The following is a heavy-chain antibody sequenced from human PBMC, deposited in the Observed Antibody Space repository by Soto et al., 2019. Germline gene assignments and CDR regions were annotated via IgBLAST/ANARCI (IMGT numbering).Heavy chain of an antibody. J-gene: IGHJ6*03. CDR3: ARNYCSSTSCSARPYYMDV. CDR1: GYSFTSYW. D-gene: IGHD2-2*01. Sequence: GESLKISCKGSGYSFTSYWIGWVRQMPGKGLEWMGIIYPGDSDTRYSPSFQGQVTISADKSISTAYLQWSSLKASDTAMYYCARNYCSSTSCSARPYYMDVWGKGTTVTVSS. V-gene: IGHV5-51*01. CDR2: IYPGDSDT.